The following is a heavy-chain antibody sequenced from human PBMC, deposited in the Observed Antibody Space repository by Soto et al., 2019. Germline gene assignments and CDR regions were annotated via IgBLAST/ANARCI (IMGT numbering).Heavy chain of an antibody. CDR3: ARDPEGCSSTSCYNYYYYYGMDV. D-gene: IGHD2-2*01. V-gene: IGHV3-7*01. CDR2: IKQDGREK. Sequence: GGSLRLSCAASGFTFSGYWMSWVRQAPGKGLEWVANIKQDGREKYFVESVKGRFTISRDNAKKSLYLQMNSLRVEDTAVYYCARDPEGCSSTSCYNYYYYYGMDVWGQGTTVTVSS. J-gene: IGHJ6*02. CDR1: GFTFSGYW.